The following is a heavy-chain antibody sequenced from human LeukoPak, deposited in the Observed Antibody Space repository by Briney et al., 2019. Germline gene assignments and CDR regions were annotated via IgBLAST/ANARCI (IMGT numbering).Heavy chain of an antibody. CDR3: AKIPPAAAAVPFDY. CDR1: GFIFSSYG. CDR2: IRYDGSNK. J-gene: IGHJ4*02. V-gene: IGHV3-30*02. D-gene: IGHD6-13*01. Sequence: PGGSLRLSCAASGFIFSSYGMHWVRQAPGKGLEWVSFIRYDGSNKYYADSVKGRFTTSRDNSKNTLYLQMTSLRTEDTAVYYCAKIPPAAAAVPFDYWGQGTLVTVSS.